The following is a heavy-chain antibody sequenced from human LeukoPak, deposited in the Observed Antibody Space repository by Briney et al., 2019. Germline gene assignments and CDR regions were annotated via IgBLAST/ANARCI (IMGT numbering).Heavy chain of an antibody. V-gene: IGHV3-74*01. J-gene: IGHJ3*01. CDR1: GFTFTNYW. CDR2: MDSDGTSI. CDR3: ARSQSGVFDV. Sequence: GGSLRLSCVVSGFTFTNYWMQWVRQVPGKGLVWVARMDSDGTSIIHADSVKGRFTISRDNAENTLYLQMNSLRPEDTALYYCARSQSGVFDVWGQGTMVIVSS. D-gene: IGHD2-15*01.